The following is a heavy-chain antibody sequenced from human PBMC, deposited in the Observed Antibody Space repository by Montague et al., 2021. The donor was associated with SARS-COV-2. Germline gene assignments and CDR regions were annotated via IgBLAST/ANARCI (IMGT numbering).Heavy chain of an antibody. Sequence: RSLSLSASGFTFSSYAMHWVRQAPGKGLEWVAVISYDGSNKYYADSVKGRFTISRDNSKNTLYLQMNSLRAEDTAVYYCARAAQKQYVLLWFGELLHDAFDIWGQGTMVTVSS. D-gene: IGHD3-10*01. CDR2: ISYDGSNK. CDR1: GFTFSSYA. J-gene: IGHJ3*02. CDR3: ARAAQKQYVLLWFGELLHDAFDI. V-gene: IGHV3-30-3*01.